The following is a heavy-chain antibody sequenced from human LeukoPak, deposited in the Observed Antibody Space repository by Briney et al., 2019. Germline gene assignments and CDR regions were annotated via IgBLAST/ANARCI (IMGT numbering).Heavy chain of an antibody. CDR2: IYTGGST. V-gene: IGHV4-61*02. D-gene: IGHD6-13*01. CDR1: GGSISSGSYY. Sequence: SQTLSLTCTVSGGSISSGSYYWSRIRQPAGKGLEWIGRIYTGGSTNYNPSLKSRVTISVDTSKNQFSLKLSSVTAADTAVYYCARGNRRAAAGTFDYWGQGTLVTVSS. J-gene: IGHJ4*02. CDR3: ARGNRRAAAGTFDY.